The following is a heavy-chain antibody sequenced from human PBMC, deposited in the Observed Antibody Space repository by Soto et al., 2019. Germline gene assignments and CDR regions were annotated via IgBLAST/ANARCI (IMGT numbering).Heavy chain of an antibody. Sequence: SVKGRLTISRDNSENTLYLQMNSLRVEDTAVYYCARDIMDSRGWYTPDNWGQGTLVTVSS. V-gene: IGHV3-30*07. J-gene: IGHJ4*02. D-gene: IGHD6-19*01. CDR3: ARDIMDSRGWYTPDN.